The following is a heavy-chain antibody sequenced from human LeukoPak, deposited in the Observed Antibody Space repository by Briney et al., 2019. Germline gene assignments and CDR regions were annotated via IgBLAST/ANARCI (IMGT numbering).Heavy chain of an antibody. J-gene: IGHJ6*02. CDR1: GFTFSSYS. D-gene: IGHD2-2*01. Sequence: GGSLRLSCAASGFTFSSYSMNWVRQAPGKGLEWVSYISSSSSTIYYADSVKGRFTISRDNAKNSLYLQMNSLRDEDTAVYYCAKAGEPSRYCSSTSCYYHHYGKGVLGQGTTVTVSS. CDR2: ISSSSSTI. CDR3: AKAGEPSRYCSSTSCYYHHYGKGV. V-gene: IGHV3-48*02.